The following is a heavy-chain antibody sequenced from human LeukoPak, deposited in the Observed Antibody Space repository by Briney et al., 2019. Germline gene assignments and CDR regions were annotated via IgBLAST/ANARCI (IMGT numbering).Heavy chain of an antibody. J-gene: IGHJ4*02. Sequence: ASVKVSCKVSGYTLTELSMHWVRQAPGQGLEWMGGIIPIFGTANYAQKFQGRVTITTDESTSTAYMELSSLRSEDTAVYYCARAPRSVVVPAALDYWGQGTLVTVSS. V-gene: IGHV1-69*05. D-gene: IGHD2-2*01. CDR3: ARAPRSVVVPAALDY. CDR1: GYTLTELS. CDR2: IIPIFGTA.